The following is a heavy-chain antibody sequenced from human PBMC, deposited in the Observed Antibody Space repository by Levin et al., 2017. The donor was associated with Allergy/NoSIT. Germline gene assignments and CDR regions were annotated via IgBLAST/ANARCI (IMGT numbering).Heavy chain of an antibody. J-gene: IGHJ6*02. V-gene: IGHV3-7*01. CDR1: GFTFSSYW. CDR2: IKQDGSEK. CDR3: ARDPLVRYFDWLSYYGMDV. Sequence: AGGSLRLSCAASGFTFSSYWMSWVRQAPGKGLEWVANIKQDGSEKYYVDSVKGRFTISRDNAKNSLYLQMNSLRAEDTAVYYCARDPLVRYFDWLSYYGMDVWGQGTTVTVSS. D-gene: IGHD3-9*01.